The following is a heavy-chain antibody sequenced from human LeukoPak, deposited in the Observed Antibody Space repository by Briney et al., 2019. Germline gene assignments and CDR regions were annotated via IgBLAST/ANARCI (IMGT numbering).Heavy chain of an antibody. V-gene: IGHV4-4*07. CDR1: GVSFSSYY. CDR2: IFSSGNT. Sequence: PSETLSLTCTVSGVSFSSYYWTWIRQPAGKGLEWIGRIFSSGNTNYNPSLESRVTMSIDTSKNQFSLKLTSVTAADTAVYYCARERGNLRGDAFDIWGQGTMVTVS. D-gene: IGHD1-26*01. CDR3: ARERGNLRGDAFDI. J-gene: IGHJ3*02.